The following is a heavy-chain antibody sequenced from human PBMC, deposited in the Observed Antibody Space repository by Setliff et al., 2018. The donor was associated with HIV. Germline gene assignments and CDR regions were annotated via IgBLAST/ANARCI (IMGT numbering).Heavy chain of an antibody. D-gene: IGHD6-13*01. Sequence: ASVKVSCKASGGSFSSYAISWVRQAPGQGLEWMGGIIPIFGTAKYAQKFQGRVTITADESTSTAYMELSSLRSEDTAVYYCARVGQQLALDYWGQGTLVTVSS. J-gene: IGHJ4*02. CDR1: GGSFSSYA. CDR2: IIPIFGTA. V-gene: IGHV1-69*13. CDR3: ARVGQQLALDY.